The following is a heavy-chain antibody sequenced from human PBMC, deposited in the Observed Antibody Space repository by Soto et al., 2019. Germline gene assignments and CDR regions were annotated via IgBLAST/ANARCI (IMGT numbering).Heavy chain of an antibody. CDR1: GYTFTSYG. J-gene: IGHJ3*02. CDR2: ITAYYDHP. CDR3: ARDRAFVDVCDACDI. V-gene: IGHV1-18*01. Sequence: QVQLVQSGGEVKKSGASVKVSCKASGYTFTSYGLSWVRQAPGQGLEWMGWITAYYDHPNYAQTLQDRVSMTTDTSTNTAYLEVRSLISDDTAVYYCARDRAFVDVCDACDIWGQGTMVIVSS. D-gene: IGHD3-10*01.